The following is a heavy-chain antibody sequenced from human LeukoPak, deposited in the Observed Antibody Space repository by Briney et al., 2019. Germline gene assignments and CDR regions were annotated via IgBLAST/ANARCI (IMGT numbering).Heavy chain of an antibody. CDR2: IGGRDSGT. Sequence: GGSLRLSCAASGFIFSNYAMSWVRQAPGKGLEWVSAIGGRDSGTYYADSVRGRFTVSRDDPKNTLYLQMTTLRAEDTAVYYCAKWGDYDILTGYYDSDYWGQGTLVTVSS. V-gene: IGHV3-23*01. CDR1: GFIFSNYA. J-gene: IGHJ4*02. D-gene: IGHD3-9*01. CDR3: AKWGDYDILTGYYDSDY.